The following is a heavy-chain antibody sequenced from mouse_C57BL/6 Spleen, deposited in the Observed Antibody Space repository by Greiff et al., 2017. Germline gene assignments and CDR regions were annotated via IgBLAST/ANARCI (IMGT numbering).Heavy chain of an antibody. Sequence: QVQLQQSGAELVKPGASVKMSCKASGYTFTTYPIEWMKQNHGKSLEWIGNFHPYNDDTKYNEKFKGKATLTVEKSSSTVYLELSRLTSDDSAVYYCARRGYYGSSGRVYAMDYWGQGTSVTVSS. V-gene: IGHV1-47*01. CDR3: ARRGYYGSSGRVYAMDY. D-gene: IGHD1-1*01. CDR1: GYTFTTYP. CDR2: FHPYNDDT. J-gene: IGHJ4*01.